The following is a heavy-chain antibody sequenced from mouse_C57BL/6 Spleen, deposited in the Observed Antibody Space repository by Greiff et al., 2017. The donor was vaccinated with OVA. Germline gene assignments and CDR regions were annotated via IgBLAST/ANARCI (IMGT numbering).Heavy chain of an antibody. V-gene: IGHV5-9*01. CDR1: GFTFSSYT. D-gene: IGHD2-2*01. CDR2: ISGGGGNT. Sequence: EVKVVESGGGLVKPGGSLKLSCAASGFTFSSYTMSWVRQTPEKRLEWVATISGGGGNTYYPDSVKGRFTISRDNAKNTLYLQMSSLRSEDTALYYCARPHGFLFDYWGQGTTLTVSS. J-gene: IGHJ2*01. CDR3: ARPHGFLFDY.